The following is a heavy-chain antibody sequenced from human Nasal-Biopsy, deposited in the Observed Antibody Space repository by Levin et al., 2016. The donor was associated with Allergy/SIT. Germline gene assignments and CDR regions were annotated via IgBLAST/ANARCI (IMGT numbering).Heavy chain of an antibody. V-gene: IGHV4-61*09. CDR3: ARDRGLSAGFDS. CDR1: GVSIGGAES. D-gene: IGHD3-10*01. J-gene: IGHJ4*02. Sequence: SETLSLTCTVSGVSIGGAESWNWIRQPAGKGLEWIGQLSYSGTPYYNPSLKSRLSISVDKSKNNFSLNLNSVTAADTAVYYCARDRGLSAGFDSWGLGILVTVSS. CDR2: LSYSGTP.